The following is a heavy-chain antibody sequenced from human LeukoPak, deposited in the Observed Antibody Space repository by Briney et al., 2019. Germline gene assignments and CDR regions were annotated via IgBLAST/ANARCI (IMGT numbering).Heavy chain of an antibody. Sequence: GGSLRLSCTTSGFTFSSYAVSWVRQAPGKGLQWVSGINAGDRSTYYAESVKGRFTISRDNSKNTLYLQMNSLRVEDTAVYYCAKDWGYSGSEAYFDYWGQGTLVTVSS. J-gene: IGHJ4*02. CDR1: GFTFSSYA. CDR2: INAGDRST. V-gene: IGHV3-23*01. CDR3: AKDWGYSGSEAYFDY. D-gene: IGHD5-12*01.